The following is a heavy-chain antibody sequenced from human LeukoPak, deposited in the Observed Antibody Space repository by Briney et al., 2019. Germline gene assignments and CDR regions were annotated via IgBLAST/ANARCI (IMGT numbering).Heavy chain of an antibody. J-gene: IGHJ6*03. CDR3: ARGYGYVGYYYYYMDV. CDR2: MNPNSGNT. D-gene: IGHD5-18*01. Sequence: ASVKVSCKTSGYTFTSYDINWVRQATGQGLEWMGWMNPNSGNTGYAQKFQGRVTITRNTSISTAYMELSSLRSEDTAVYYCARGYGYVGYYYYYMDVWGKGTTVTVSS. V-gene: IGHV1-8*03. CDR1: GYTFTSYD.